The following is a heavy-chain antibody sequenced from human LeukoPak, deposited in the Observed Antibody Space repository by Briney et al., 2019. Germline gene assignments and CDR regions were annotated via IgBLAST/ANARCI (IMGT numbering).Heavy chain of an antibody. CDR1: GGSVSSGSDY. V-gene: IGHV4-61*01. CDR3: ARDKDYFDSGGAFDI. Sequence: SETLSLTCTVSGGSVSSGSDYWTWIRQPPGKGLEWIGYIYYSGSINYNPSLKSRVTMSVDTSKNQFSLKLSSVTAADTAVYYCARDKDYFDSGGAFDIWGQGTMVTVSS. D-gene: IGHD3-22*01. CDR2: IYYSGSI. J-gene: IGHJ3*02.